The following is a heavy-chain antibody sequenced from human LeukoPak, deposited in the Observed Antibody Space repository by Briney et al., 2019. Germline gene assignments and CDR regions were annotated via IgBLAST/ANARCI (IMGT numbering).Heavy chain of an antibody. D-gene: IGHD1-26*01. V-gene: IGHV4-39*07. J-gene: IGHJ4*02. Sequence: PSETLSLTCTVSGGSISSSSYYWGWIRQPPGKGLEWIGSIYYSGSTYYNPSLKSRVTISVDTSKNRFSLKLSSVTAADTAVYYCARVGLFGSGALSGVHYWGQGTLVTVSS. CDR3: ARVGLFGSGALSGVHY. CDR2: IYYSGST. CDR1: GGSISSSSYY.